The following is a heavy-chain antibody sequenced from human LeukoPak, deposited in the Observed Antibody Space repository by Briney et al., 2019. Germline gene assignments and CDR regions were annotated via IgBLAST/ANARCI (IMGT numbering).Heavy chain of an antibody. V-gene: IGHV3-23*01. CDR2: ISGSGGST. CDR1: GFTFSSYA. Sequence: GGSLRLSCAASGFTFSSYAMSWVRLAPGKGLEWVSAISGSGGSTYYADSVKGRFTISRDNSKNTLYLQMNSLRAEDTAVYYCARGGGTRVYYFDYWGQGTLVTVSS. D-gene: IGHD1-1*01. J-gene: IGHJ4*02. CDR3: ARGGGTRVYYFDY.